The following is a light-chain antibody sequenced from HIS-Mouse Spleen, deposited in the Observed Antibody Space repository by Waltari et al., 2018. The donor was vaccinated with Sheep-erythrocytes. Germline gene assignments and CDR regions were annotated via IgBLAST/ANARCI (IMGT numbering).Light chain of an antibody. J-gene: IGLJ2*01. CDR1: SSHVGGYNY. V-gene: IGLV2-14*01. CDR2: EVS. Sequence: QSALTQPASVSGSPGQSIPISCTGTSSHVGGYNYVSWYQQHPGKAPKLMIYEVSNRPSGVSNRFSGSKSGNTASLTISGLQAEDEADYYCSSYTSSSTQVFGGGTKLTVL. CDR3: SSYTSSSTQV.